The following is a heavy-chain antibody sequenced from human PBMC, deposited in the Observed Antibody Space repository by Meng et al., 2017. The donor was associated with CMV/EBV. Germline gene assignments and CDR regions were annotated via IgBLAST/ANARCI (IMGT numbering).Heavy chain of an antibody. CDR1: GFTFSDYY. CDR2: ISSSGSTI. D-gene: IGHD2-21*01. CDR3: AGALCGGDCYSYYYYCGMDV. V-gene: IGHV3-11*04. J-gene: IGHJ6*02. Sequence: GESLKISCAASGFTFSDYYMSWIRQAPGKGLEWVSYISSSGSTIYYADSVKGRFTISRDNAKDSLYLQMNSLRAEDTAVYYCAGALCGGDCYSYYYYCGMDVWGQGTTVTVSS.